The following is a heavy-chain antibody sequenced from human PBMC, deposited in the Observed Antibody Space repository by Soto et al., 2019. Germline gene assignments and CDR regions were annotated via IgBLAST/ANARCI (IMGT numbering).Heavy chain of an antibody. V-gene: IGHV3-30-3*01. J-gene: IGHJ6*02. CDR2: ISYDGSNK. Sequence: QVQLVESGGGVVQPGRSLRLSCAASGFTFSSYAMRWVRQAPGKGLEWVAVISYDGSNKYYADSVKGRFTISRDNSKNTLYLQMNSLRAEDTAVYYCARDVRAAAGTGVRYYYYGMDVWGQGTTVTVSS. CDR1: GFTFSSYA. D-gene: IGHD6-13*01. CDR3: ARDVRAAAGTGVRYYYYGMDV.